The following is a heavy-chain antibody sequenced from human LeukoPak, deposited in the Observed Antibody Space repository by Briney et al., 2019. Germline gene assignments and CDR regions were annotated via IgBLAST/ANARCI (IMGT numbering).Heavy chain of an antibody. J-gene: IGHJ4*02. CDR2: ISAYNGNT. Sequence: GASVKVSCKASGYTFTSYGISWVRQAPGQGLEWMGWISAYNGNTNYAQKLRGRVTMTTDTSTSTAYMELRSLRSDDTAVYYCARDDYVWGSYRYITFYFDYWGQGTLVTVSS. CDR1: GYTFTSYG. D-gene: IGHD3-16*02. CDR3: ARDDYVWGSYRYITFYFDY. V-gene: IGHV1-18*01.